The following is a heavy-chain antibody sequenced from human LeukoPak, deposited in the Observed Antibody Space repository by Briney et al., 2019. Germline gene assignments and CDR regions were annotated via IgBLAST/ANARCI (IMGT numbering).Heavy chain of an antibody. CDR2: IYTTGST. CDR1: GGSFSGYY. CDR3: ARDLGGYNYGYSFDY. V-gene: IGHV4-4*07. J-gene: IGHJ4*02. D-gene: IGHD5-18*01. Sequence: SETLSLTCTVSGGSFSGYYWHWVRQPAGRGLEWIGRIYTTGSTNYNPSLKSRVTMSVDTSKNQFSLKLFSVTAADTAVYYCARDLGGYNYGYSFDYWGQGTLVTVSS.